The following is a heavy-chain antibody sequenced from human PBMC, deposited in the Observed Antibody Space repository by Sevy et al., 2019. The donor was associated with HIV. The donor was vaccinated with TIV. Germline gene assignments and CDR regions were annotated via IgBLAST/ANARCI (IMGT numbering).Heavy chain of an antibody. CDR1: GFTFSSYS. CDR3: ARDAMGTAIEIGDYFDY. V-gene: IGHV3-48*02. J-gene: IGHJ4*02. CDR2: ISSSSSTI. Sequence: GGSLRLSCAASGFTFSSYSMNWVRQAPGKGLEWVSYISSSSSTIYYEDSLKGRFTISRDNAKNSLYLQMNSLREEDTAVYYCARDAMGTAIEIGDYFDYWGQGTLVTVSS. D-gene: IGHD2-21*02.